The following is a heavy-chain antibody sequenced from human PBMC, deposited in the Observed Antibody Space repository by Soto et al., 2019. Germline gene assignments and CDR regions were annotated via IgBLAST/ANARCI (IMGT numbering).Heavy chain of an antibody. D-gene: IGHD3-3*01. J-gene: IGHJ5*02. CDR3: ARDPNYDFWSGSGGFDP. CDR1: GYTFTSYG. CDR2: ISAYNGNT. V-gene: IGHV1-18*04. Sequence: ASVKVSCKASGYTFTSYGISWVRQAPGQGLEWMGWISAYNGNTNYAQKLQGRVTMTTDTSTSTAYMELRSLRSDDTAVYYCARDPNYDFWSGSGGFDPWGQGTLVTVS.